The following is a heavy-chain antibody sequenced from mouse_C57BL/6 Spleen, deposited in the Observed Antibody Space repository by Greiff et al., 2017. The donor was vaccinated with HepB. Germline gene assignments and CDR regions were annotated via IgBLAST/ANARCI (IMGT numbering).Heavy chain of an antibody. CDR3: ARLRDSSGYFDY. J-gene: IGHJ2*01. CDR2: IYPGDGDT. V-gene: IGHV1-82*01. Sequence: VKLVESGPELVKPGASVKISCKASGYAFSSSWMNWVKQRPGKGLEWIGRIYPGDGDTNYNGKFKGKATLTADKSSSTAYMQLSSLTSEDSAVYFCARLRDSSGYFDYWGQGTTLTVSS. CDR1: GYAFSSSW. D-gene: IGHD3-2*02.